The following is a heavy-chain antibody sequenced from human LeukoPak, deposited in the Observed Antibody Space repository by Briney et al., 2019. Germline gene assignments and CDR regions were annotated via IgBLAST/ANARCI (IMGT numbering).Heavy chain of an antibody. V-gene: IGHV4-39*01. CDR1: GGSISSSSYY. CDR3: ARHVRATAVIDY. D-gene: IGHD6-13*01. Sequence: SETLSLTCTVSGGSISSSSYYWGWIRQPPGKGLEWIGSIYYVGSTFYNPSLKSRVTISVDTSKNQFSLRLGSVTAADTAIYYCARHVRATAVIDYWGQGTLVTVSS. J-gene: IGHJ4*02. CDR2: IYYVGST.